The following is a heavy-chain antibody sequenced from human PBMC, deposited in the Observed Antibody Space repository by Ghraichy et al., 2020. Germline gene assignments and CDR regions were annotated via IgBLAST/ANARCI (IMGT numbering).Heavy chain of an antibody. D-gene: IGHD4-17*01. CDR1: GGSFSGYY. CDR3: ARVTGDYGSVVEYYYYGMDV. CDR2: INHSGST. Sequence: SQTLSLTCAVYGGSFSGYYWSWIRQPPGKGLEWIGEINHSGSTNYNPSLKSRVTISVDTSKNQFSLKLSSVTAADTAVYYCARVTGDYGSVVEYYYYGMDVWGQGTTVTVSS. J-gene: IGHJ6*02. V-gene: IGHV4-34*01.